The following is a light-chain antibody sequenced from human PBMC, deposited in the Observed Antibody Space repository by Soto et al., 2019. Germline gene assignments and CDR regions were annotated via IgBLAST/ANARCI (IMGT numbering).Light chain of an antibody. J-gene: IGKJ2*01. V-gene: IGKV3-15*01. Sequence: EIVMTQSPATLSLSPGERATLSCWASQGVSSNLAWYQQKPGQAPRLHIYGASTRATGIPARFSGSGSGTEFTLTISSLQSEDFAVYYCQQYNSWLYTFGQGTKLETK. CDR1: QGVSSN. CDR2: GAS. CDR3: QQYNSWLYT.